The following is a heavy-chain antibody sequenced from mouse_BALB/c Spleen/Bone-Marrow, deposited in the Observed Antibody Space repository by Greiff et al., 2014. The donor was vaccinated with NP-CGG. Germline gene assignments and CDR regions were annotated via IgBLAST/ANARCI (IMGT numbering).Heavy chain of an antibody. J-gene: IGHJ2*01. CDR1: GYAFTNYL. CDR3: ARRDGSYFDY. V-gene: IGHV1-54*01. CDR2: INPGSGGT. D-gene: IGHD3-3*01. Sequence: VQLQQSGAELVRPGTSVKVSCKASGYAFTNYLIEWVKQRPGQGLEWIGMINPGSGGTNCNEKFKGKATLTADKSSSTAYMLLGSLTSDDSAVYFCARRDGSYFDYWGQGTTLTVSS.